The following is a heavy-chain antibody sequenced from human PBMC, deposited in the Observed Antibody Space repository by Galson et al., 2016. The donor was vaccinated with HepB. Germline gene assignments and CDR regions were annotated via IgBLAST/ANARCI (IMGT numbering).Heavy chain of an antibody. J-gene: IGHJ4*02. V-gene: IGHV1-3*04. D-gene: IGHD5-24*01. CDR2: IITGNGNT. CDR1: GYTFTTYA. Sequence: SVKVSCKASGYTFTTYALHWVRQAPGQRLEWVGWIITGNGNTKYSQKFQGRVTLTRDTSASTAYMELSSLRSEDTAAYYCVRRGDGYKCDYWGQGTLVTVSS. CDR3: VRRGDGYKCDY.